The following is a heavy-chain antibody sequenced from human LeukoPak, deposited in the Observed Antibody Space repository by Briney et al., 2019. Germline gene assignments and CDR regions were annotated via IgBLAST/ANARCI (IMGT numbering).Heavy chain of an antibody. Sequence: ASVKVSCKASGNIFTTYDIGWVRQATGQGLEWMGWLNPNSGNAGYAQKFQGRVTISRNTSIGTAYMELSSLRSDDTAIYYCARRKFLGWFDPWGQGTLVTVSS. CDR2: LNPNSGNA. CDR3: ARRKFLGWFDP. V-gene: IGHV1-8*03. J-gene: IGHJ5*02. CDR1: GNIFTTYD. D-gene: IGHD7-27*01.